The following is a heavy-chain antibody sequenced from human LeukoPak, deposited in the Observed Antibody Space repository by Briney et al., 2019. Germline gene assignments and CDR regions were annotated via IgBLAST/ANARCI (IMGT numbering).Heavy chain of an antibody. CDR2: IYYSGST. V-gene: IGHV4-31*03. J-gene: IGHJ4*02. CDR3: ARGEINDYFFY. Sequence: SPSETLSLTCTVSGGSISSGGYYWSWIRQHPGKGLEWIGYIYYSGSTYYNPFLKSRVTISVDTSKNQSSLKLSSVTAADTAVYYCARGEINDYFFYWGQGTLVTVSS. D-gene: IGHD1-26*01. CDR1: GGSISSGGYY.